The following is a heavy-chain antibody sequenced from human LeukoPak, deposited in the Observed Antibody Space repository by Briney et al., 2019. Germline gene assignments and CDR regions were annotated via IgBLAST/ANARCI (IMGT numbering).Heavy chain of an antibody. J-gene: IGHJ5*02. CDR2: INPNSGGT. CDR3: ARVESCSGGSCYDWFDP. Sequence: GASVKVSCKASGYTFTGYYMHWVRQAPGQGLEWMGWINPNSGGTNYAQKFQGRVTMTRDTSISTAYMELSRLRSEDTAVYYCARVESCSGGSCYDWFDPWGQGTLVTVSS. CDR1: GYTFTGYY. D-gene: IGHD2-15*01. V-gene: IGHV1-2*02.